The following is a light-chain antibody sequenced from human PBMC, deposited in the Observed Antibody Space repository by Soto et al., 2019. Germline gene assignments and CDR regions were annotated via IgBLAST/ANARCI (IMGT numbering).Light chain of an antibody. CDR1: QTVSGSY. CDR3: QHYGPAPCT. Sequence: EIVLTQSAGTLSLSPGERATLSCRASQTVSGSYLAWFQQKPCQAPRRLIYAASTRAAGVPDRFSGSGSGTDFSLTINRLETEDFAVYYLQHYGPAPCTFSQGTKVEIK. V-gene: IGKV3-20*01. CDR2: AAS. J-gene: IGKJ1*01.